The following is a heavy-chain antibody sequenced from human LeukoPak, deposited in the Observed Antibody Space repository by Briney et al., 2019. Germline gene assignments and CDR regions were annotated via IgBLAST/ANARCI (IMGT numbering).Heavy chain of an antibody. J-gene: IGHJ4*02. CDR2: ISISSTYI. V-gene: IGHV3-21*01. D-gene: IGHD2-2*02. CDR1: GFTFSSYS. CDR3: VRSWDCSSSPCYTHTHDY. Sequence: GGSLRLSCAASGFTFSSYSMNWVRQAPGKGLEWVSTISISSTYIYYADSVNGRFTISRDNAKNSLYLQMNSLRAEDTAVYYCVRSWDCSSSPCYTHTHDYWGQGTLVTVSS.